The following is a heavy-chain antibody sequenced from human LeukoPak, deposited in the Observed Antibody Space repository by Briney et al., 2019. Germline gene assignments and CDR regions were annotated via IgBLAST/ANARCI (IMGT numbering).Heavy chain of an antibody. J-gene: IGHJ5*02. Sequence: GASVTVSCKASGYMFIDYYMHWVRQAPGQGLEWVGWINPNDGDTKSAQKFQGRVTMTRDTSISTAYMEMRWLRSDDTAVYYCARDIYGSGSYYVAWGQGTLVTVPS. CDR2: INPNDGDT. D-gene: IGHD3-10*01. CDR1: GYMFIDYY. V-gene: IGHV1-2*02. CDR3: ARDIYGSGSYYVA.